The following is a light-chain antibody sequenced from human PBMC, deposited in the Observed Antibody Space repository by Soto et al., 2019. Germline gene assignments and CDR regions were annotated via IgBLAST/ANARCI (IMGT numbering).Light chain of an antibody. CDR1: SGHSSYA. Sequence: QLVLTQSPSASASLGASAKLTCTLSSGHSSYAIAWHQQHPEKGPRYLMKLDSDGSHTKGDAIPDRFSGSSSGAERYLTISSLQSEDEADYYCQTWGTGIHVVFGGGTKLTVL. V-gene: IGLV4-69*01. J-gene: IGLJ2*01. CDR3: QTWGTGIHVV. CDR2: LDSDGSH.